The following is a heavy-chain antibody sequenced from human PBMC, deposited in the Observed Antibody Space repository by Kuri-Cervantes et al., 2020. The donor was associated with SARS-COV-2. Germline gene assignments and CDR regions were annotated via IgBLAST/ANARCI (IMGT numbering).Heavy chain of an antibody. CDR3: ATARGGGAYYDFWSGYANGAPFDY. CDR1: GYTFTSYC. D-gene: IGHD3-3*01. Sequence: SVKVSCKASGYTFTSYCISWVRQAPGQGLEWMGRIIPIFGTANYAQKFQGRVTITEDQSTSTAYMELSSLRSEDTAVYYCATARGGGAYYDFWSGYANGAPFDYWGQGTLVTVSS. V-gene: IGHV1-69*13. J-gene: IGHJ4*02. CDR2: IIPIFGTA.